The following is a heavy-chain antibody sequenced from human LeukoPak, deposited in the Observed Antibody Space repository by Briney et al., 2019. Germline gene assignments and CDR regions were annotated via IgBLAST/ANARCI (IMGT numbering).Heavy chain of an antibody. Sequence: PSQTLSLTCTVSGGSISSGSYHWSWIRQPAGKGLEWIGRIYTSGSTNYNPSLKSRVTISVDTSKNQFSLRLSSVTAADTAVYYCASNKGQWLFSDWGQGTLVTVSS. CDR2: IYTSGST. J-gene: IGHJ4*02. CDR1: GGSISSGSYH. CDR3: ASNKGQWLFSD. V-gene: IGHV4-61*02. D-gene: IGHD6-19*01.